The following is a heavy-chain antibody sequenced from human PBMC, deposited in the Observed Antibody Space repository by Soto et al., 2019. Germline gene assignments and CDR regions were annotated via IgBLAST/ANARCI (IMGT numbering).Heavy chain of an antibody. Sequence: PSETLSLTCTVSGGSISSYYWSWIRQPPGEGLEWIGYIYYSGSTNYNPSLKSRVTISVDTSKNQFSLKLSSVTAADTAVYYCARKYDFWSGCMDVWGQGPRSPSP. CDR2: IYYSGST. J-gene: IGHJ6*02. V-gene: IGHV4-59*01. D-gene: IGHD3-3*01. CDR3: ARKYDFWSGCMDV. CDR1: GGSISSYY.